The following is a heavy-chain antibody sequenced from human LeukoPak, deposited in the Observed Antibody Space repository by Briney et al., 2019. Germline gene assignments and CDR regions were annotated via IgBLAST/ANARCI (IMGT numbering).Heavy chain of an antibody. Sequence: GGSLRLSCAASGFIFSTYAMSWVRQAPGKGLEWVSSIPNNGANTNYADSVKGRFTISRDNSKNTLYLQMNSLRAEDTAVYYCARGGIASIGLDYWGQGTLVTVSS. D-gene: IGHD6-13*01. CDR2: IPNNGANT. CDR3: ARGGIASIGLDY. J-gene: IGHJ4*02. V-gene: IGHV3-23*01. CDR1: GFIFSTYA.